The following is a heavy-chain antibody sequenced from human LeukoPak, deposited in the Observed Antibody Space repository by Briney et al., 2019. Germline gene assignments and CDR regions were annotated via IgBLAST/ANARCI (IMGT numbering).Heavy chain of an antibody. CDR1: GFTFSSYG. CDR2: ISSSSSTI. V-gene: IGHV3-48*01. J-gene: IGHJ4*02. D-gene: IGHD2-2*01. CDR3: AKESCSSTSCYVLDY. Sequence: GGSLRLSCAASGFTFSSYGMTWVRQAPGKGLEWVSYISSSSSTIYYADSVKGRFTISRDNSKNTLYLQMNSLRAEDTAVYYCAKESCSSTSCYVLDYWGQGTLVTVSS.